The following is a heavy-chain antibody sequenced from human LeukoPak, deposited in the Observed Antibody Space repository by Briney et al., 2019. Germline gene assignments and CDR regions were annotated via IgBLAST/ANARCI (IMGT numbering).Heavy chain of an antibody. Sequence: PSETLSLTCAVYGGSFSGYYWSWIRQPPGKGLEWIGEINHSGSTNYNPSLKSRITISVDTSKDQFSLKLSSVTAADTAVYYCARGDSRGYYGSGSYYDPRYNWFDPWGQGTLVTVSS. CDR3: ARGDSRGYYGSGSYYDPRYNWFDP. D-gene: IGHD3-10*01. V-gene: IGHV4-34*01. CDR2: INHSGST. CDR1: GGSFSGYY. J-gene: IGHJ5*02.